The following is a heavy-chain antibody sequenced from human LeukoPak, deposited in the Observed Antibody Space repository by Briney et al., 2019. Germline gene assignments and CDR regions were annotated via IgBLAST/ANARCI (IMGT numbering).Heavy chain of an antibody. J-gene: IGHJ6*03. V-gene: IGHV4-4*07. Sequence: SETLSLTCTVSGGSISSYYWSWIRQPAGKGLEWIGRIYTSGSTNYNPSLKSRVTMSVDTSKNQFSPKLSSVTAADTAVYYCARELGFLEWLLQDYYYMDVWGKGTTVTVSS. D-gene: IGHD3-3*01. CDR3: ARELGFLEWLLQDYYYMDV. CDR1: GGSISSYY. CDR2: IYTSGST.